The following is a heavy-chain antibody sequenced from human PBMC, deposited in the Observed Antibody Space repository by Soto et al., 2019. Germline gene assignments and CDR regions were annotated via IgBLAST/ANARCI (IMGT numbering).Heavy chain of an antibody. V-gene: IGHV4-4*02. J-gene: IGHJ3*02. CDR3: ARWTVTIYLTFENAFDI. D-gene: IGHD4-17*01. Sequence: QVQLQESGPGLVKPSGTQSLTCAVSGGSISSSNWWSWVRQPPGKGLEWIGEIYHSGSTNYNPSLKIRVTISVDKSKNQFSLKLRSVTAAVTAVYYCARWTVTIYLTFENAFDIWGQGTMVTVSS. CDR2: IYHSGST. CDR1: GGSISSSNW.